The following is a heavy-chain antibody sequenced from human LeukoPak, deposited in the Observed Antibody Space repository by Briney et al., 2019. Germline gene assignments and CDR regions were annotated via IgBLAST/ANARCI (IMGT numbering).Heavy chain of an antibody. CDR3: ATSYDAKRAPYDL. J-gene: IGHJ5*02. Sequence: PSETLSLTCTVSDGSISSYCWSWVRQPPGKGLEWIGYIYTSGSTDYNPSLKSRVTMSADTSKNQLSMELRFLTAADTAVYYCATSYDAKRAPYDLWGQGTLVTVSS. D-gene: IGHD3-3*01. CDR1: DGSISSYC. CDR2: IYTSGST. V-gene: IGHV4-4*09.